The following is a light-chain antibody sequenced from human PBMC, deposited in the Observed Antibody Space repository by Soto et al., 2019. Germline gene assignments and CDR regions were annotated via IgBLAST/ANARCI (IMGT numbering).Light chain of an antibody. V-gene: IGKV3-20*01. Sequence: EIVLAQSPGTLSLSPGERATLSCRASQSVTSTYLSWYQQKPGQAPRLLFYAASSRATGIPDRFSGGGSGTDFTLTISRLEPEDFAVYYCQQFSSYPLTFGGGTKVDIK. CDR1: QSVTSTY. CDR2: AAS. J-gene: IGKJ4*01. CDR3: QQFSSYPLT.